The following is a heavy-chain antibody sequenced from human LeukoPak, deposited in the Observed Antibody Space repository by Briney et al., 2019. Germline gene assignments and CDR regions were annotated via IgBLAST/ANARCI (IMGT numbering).Heavy chain of an antibody. D-gene: IGHD6-6*01. CDR3: ARRYSSSPRPFDY. Sequence: SETLSLTCAVYGGSFSGYYWSWIRQPPGKGLEWIGEINHSGSTNYNPSLKSRVTISVGTSKNQFSLKLSSVTAADTAVYYCARRYSSSPRPFDYWGQGTLVTVSS. CDR2: INHSGST. CDR1: GGSFSGYY. J-gene: IGHJ4*02. V-gene: IGHV4-34*01.